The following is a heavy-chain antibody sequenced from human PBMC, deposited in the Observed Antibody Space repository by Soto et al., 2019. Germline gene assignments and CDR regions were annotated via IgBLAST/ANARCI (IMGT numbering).Heavy chain of an antibody. V-gene: IGHV2-5*01. Sequence: QITLKESGPTLVKPTQTLTLTWTFSGFSLTTSGLDVGWIRQPPGKALEWLALISWNDHKRYSPSLKSRLTIAKDTSKNQVVLTMTNMDPVDTATYYCARTGAYWGQGILVTVSS. CDR1: GFSLTTSGLD. CDR3: ARTGAY. D-gene: IGHD1-26*01. CDR2: ISWNDHK. J-gene: IGHJ4*02.